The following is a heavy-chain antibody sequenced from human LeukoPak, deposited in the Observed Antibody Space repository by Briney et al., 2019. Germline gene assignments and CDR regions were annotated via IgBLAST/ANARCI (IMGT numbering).Heavy chain of an antibody. D-gene: IGHD6-19*01. Sequence: GGSLRLSCAASGFTFSSYWMHWVRQAPGKGLVWVSRISADGSSTTYAGSVKGRFTISRDNAKNTLYLQMTSLRAEDTAVYYCARDGGWADYWGQGTLVTVSS. CDR2: ISADGSST. V-gene: IGHV3-74*01. CDR1: GFTFSSYW. J-gene: IGHJ4*02. CDR3: ARDGGWADY.